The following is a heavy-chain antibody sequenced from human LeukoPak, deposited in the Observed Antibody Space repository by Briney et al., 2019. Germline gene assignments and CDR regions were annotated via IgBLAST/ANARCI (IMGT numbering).Heavy chain of an antibody. CDR1: GYTFTSYA. CDR3: ARNLRYCSSTSCRGNWFDP. D-gene: IGHD2-2*01. Sequence: ASVKVSCKASGYTFTSYAMNWVRQAPGQGLEWMGWINTNTGNPTYAQGFTGRFVFSLDTSVSTAYLQISSLKDEDTAVYYCARNLRYCSSTSCRGNWFDPWGQGTLVTVSS. J-gene: IGHJ5*02. CDR2: INTNTGNP. V-gene: IGHV7-4-1*02.